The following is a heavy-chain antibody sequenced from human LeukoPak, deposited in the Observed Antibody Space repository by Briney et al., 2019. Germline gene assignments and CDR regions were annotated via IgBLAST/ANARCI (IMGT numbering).Heavy chain of an antibody. J-gene: IGHJ3*01. CDR2: IYPGDSEG. V-gene: IGHV5-51*01. Sequence: GESLKISCKGSGYNFTSYWIGWVRQMPGKGLEWMGIIYPGDSEGRYSPSFQGQVTISADKSISTAYLQWSSLKASDTAMYYCARGHHVVVVTAIWASDAFDLWGQGTMVTVSS. CDR3: ARGHHVVVVTAIWASDAFDL. D-gene: IGHD2-21*02. CDR1: GYNFTSYW.